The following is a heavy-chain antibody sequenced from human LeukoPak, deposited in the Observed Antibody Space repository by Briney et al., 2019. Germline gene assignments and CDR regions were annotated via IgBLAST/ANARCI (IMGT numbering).Heavy chain of an antibody. D-gene: IGHD1-1*01. CDR2: INPNSGGT. Sequence: GASVKVSCKASGYTFTGYYMHWVRQAPGQGLEWMGRINPNSGGTNYAQKFQGRVTMTRDTSISTAYMDLTRLRSDDTAVYYCAGGTEYYFDYWGQGTLVTVSS. CDR1: GYTFTGYY. CDR3: AGGTEYYFDY. J-gene: IGHJ4*02. V-gene: IGHV1-2*06.